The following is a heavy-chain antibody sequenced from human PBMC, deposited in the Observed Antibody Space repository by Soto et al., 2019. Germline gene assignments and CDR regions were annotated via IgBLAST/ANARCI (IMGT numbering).Heavy chain of an antibody. CDR2: IYHSGST. Sequence: QLQRQESGSGLVKPSQILSLTCAVSGGSISSGGYSWSWIRQPPGKGLEWIGCIYHSGSTYYNPSLKSRVTISVDRSKNQFSLKLSSVTAADTAVYYCARVPDRWGQGTLVTVSS. CDR1: GGSISSGGYS. J-gene: IGHJ5*02. CDR3: ARVPDR. V-gene: IGHV4-30-2*01. D-gene: IGHD2-2*01.